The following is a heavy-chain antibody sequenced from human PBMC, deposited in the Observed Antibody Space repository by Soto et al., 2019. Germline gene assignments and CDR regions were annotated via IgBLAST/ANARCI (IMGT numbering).Heavy chain of an antibody. CDR2: MNPNSGNT. CDR1: GYTFTSYD. V-gene: IGHV1-8*01. Sequence: ASVKVSCKASGYTFTSYDINWVRQATGQGLEWMGWMNPNSGNTGYAQKFQGRVTMTRNTSISTAYMELSSLRSEDTAVYYCASYYDILTGDSDYYYYYMDVWGKGTTVTVSS. D-gene: IGHD3-9*01. J-gene: IGHJ6*03. CDR3: ASYYDILTGDSDYYYYYMDV.